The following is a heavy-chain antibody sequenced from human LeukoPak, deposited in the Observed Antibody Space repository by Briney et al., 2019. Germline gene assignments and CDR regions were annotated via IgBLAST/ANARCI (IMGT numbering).Heavy chain of an antibody. CDR1: VFTLSDYY. CDR2: ITTSGSTI. V-gene: IGHV3-11*01. CDR3: ARSNSYGYVRTMDV. Sequence: GGSLRLSCLASVFTLSDYYMNWIRQAPWKGLEWVSYITTSGSTIYYIDSVKGRFTISRDNAKNSLYLQMNSLRAEDTAVYYCARSNSYGYVRTMDVWGQGTTVTVSS. D-gene: IGHD5-18*01. J-gene: IGHJ6*02.